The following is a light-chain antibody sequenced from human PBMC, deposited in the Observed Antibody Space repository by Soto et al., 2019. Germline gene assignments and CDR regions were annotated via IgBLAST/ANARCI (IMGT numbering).Light chain of an antibody. V-gene: IGLV1-44*01. CDR1: SSNIGTNT. CDR3: ATWDDSLNGVV. CDR2: SND. J-gene: IGLJ2*01. Sequence: QSVLTQPPSASGTPGQRVSISCSGGSSNIGTNTGNWYQHLPGTAPTLLIFSNDERPSGVPDRFSGSKSGTSASLAISGLQSDDEADYYCATWDDSLNGVVFGGGTKVTVL.